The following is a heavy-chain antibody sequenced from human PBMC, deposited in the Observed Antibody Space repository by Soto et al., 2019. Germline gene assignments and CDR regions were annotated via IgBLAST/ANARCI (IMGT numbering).Heavy chain of an antibody. Sequence: SETLSLTCDVYGGSFSGYFWNWIRQSPGKGLEWIGKVNHNGRNNYNPSLKSRVTISLDMSKKQISLKLTSVAAADTAVYYCARGGSSDWQVAFDFWGQGTMVTVSS. V-gene: IGHV4-34*01. J-gene: IGHJ3*01. CDR3: ARGGSSDWQVAFDF. D-gene: IGHD6-19*01. CDR1: GGSFSGYF. CDR2: VNHNGRN.